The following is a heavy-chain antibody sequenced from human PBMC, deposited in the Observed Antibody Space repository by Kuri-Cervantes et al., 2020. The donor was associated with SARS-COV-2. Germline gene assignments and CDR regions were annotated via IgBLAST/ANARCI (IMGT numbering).Heavy chain of an antibody. D-gene: IGHD3-3*01. V-gene: IGHV3-30-3*01. CDR2: ISYDGSNK. CDR3: AKGTDVDFWSGTTTLDY. J-gene: IGHJ4*02. Sequence: GGSLRLSCAASGFTFSSYAMSWVRQAPGKGLEWVAVISYDGSNKYYADSVKGRFTISRDNSKNTLYLQMNSLRAEDTAVYYCAKGTDVDFWSGTTTLDYWGQGTLVTVSS. CDR1: GFTFSSYA.